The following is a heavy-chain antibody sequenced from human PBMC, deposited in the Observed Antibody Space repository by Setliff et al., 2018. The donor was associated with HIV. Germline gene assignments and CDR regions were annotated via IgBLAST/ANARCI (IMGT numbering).Heavy chain of an antibody. Sequence: PGESLKISCKGSGYSFSSHWIGWVRQLPGKGLEWIGIIYPADSKTTYSPSFQGQVTISADKSIRAAYLQWSSLKASDTGMFYCARLGPLGYYYYMDVWGNGTTVTVSS. V-gene: IGHV5-51*01. J-gene: IGHJ6*03. CDR3: ARLGPLGYYYYMDV. CDR2: IYPADSKT. CDR1: GYSFSSHW. D-gene: IGHD3-3*02.